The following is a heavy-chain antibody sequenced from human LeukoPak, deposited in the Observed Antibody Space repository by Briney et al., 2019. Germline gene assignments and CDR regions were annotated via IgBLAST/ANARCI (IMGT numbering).Heavy chain of an antibody. D-gene: IGHD6-19*01. CDR3: ARDRGKWAIAVAGTFVDS. CDR2: IYKDGTT. Sequence: PSETLSLTCTVSGGSITDDFWSWIRQPAGKGLEWIGRIYKDGTTDYNPSLKGRLSMSIDTSKKQFSLKLNSVTAADTAVYYCARDRGKWAIAVAGTFVDSWGQGTLVTVSS. V-gene: IGHV4-4*07. J-gene: IGHJ4*02. CDR1: GGSITDDF.